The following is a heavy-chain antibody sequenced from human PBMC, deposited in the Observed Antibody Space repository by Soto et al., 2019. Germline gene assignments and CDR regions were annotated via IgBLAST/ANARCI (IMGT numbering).Heavy chain of an antibody. CDR3: ARGGGPNAFDI. Sequence: QVHLVESGGDVVQPGRSLRLSCAASGFTFSTYAMHWVRQAPGKGLEWVAVISYDGNNKYYADSVKGRFTISRDNSKNTLYLQMNSLRAEDTAVYYCARGGGPNAFDIWGQGTMVTVSS. D-gene: IGHD3-16*01. J-gene: IGHJ3*02. CDR2: ISYDGNNK. V-gene: IGHV3-30-3*01. CDR1: GFTFSTYA.